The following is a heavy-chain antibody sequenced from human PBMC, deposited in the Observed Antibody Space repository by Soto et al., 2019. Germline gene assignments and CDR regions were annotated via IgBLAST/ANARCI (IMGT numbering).Heavy chain of an antibody. J-gene: IGHJ4*02. Sequence: EVQLLESGGGVVQPGGSLRLSCVASGFNFKKFAMAWVRQAPGEGLEWVSGISCCGGSTSYADSVKGRFSTARDDSKNTLSLQMNGLRVEDTAQYFCAMADGEQWLIPHLDNWGQGTLVTVS. D-gene: IGHD6-19*01. CDR2: ISCCGGST. V-gene: IGHV3-23*01. CDR1: GFNFKKFA. CDR3: AMADGEQWLIPHLDN.